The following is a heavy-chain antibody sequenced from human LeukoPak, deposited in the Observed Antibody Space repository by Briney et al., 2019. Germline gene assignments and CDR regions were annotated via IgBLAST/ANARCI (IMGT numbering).Heavy chain of an antibody. J-gene: IGHJ4*02. D-gene: IGHD2-15*01. CDR2: IYSGGNT. CDR1: GFTVSSYY. CDR3: ARVGYCNGGSCYFFDY. Sequence: PGGSLRLSCAASGFTVSSYYMSWVRQAPGKGLEWVSVIYSGGNTYYADSVKGRFTIFRDNSKNTLYLQMNSLRAEDTAVYYCARVGYCNGGSCYFFDYWGQGTLVTVSS. V-gene: IGHV3-66*01.